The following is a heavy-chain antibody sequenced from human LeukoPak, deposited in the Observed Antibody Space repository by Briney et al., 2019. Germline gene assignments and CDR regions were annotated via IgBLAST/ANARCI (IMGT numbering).Heavy chain of an antibody. CDR3: ARRSSSSADY. J-gene: IGHJ4*02. D-gene: IGHD6-25*01. CDR2: ISVHNGDT. CDR1: GYTFTSYG. V-gene: IGHV1-18*01. Sequence: VASVKVSCKTSGYTFTSYGISWVRQAPGQGLEWMGWISVHNGDTNYAQKFQGRVTMTTDTSTSTVYMELRSLRSDDTAVYYCARRSSSSADYWGQGTLVTVSS.